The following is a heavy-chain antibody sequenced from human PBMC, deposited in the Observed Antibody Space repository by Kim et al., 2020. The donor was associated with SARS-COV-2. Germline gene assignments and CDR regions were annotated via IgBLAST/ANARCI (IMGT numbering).Heavy chain of an antibody. D-gene: IGHD6-6*01. V-gene: IGHV3-11*03. Sequence: TNYADSVKGRVTISRDNAKNSLYLQMNSLRTEDTAVYYCATYSSSASSQYWGQGTLVTVSS. J-gene: IGHJ1*01. CDR2: T. CDR3: ATYSSSASSQY.